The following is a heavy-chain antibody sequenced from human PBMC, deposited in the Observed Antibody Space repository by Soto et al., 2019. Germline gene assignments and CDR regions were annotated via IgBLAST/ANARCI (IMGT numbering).Heavy chain of an antibody. Sequence: SETLSLTCAVSGGSISSRNWWSWVRQPPGKGLEWIGEIYHSGSTNYNPSLKSRVTKSVDTSKNQFSLKLSSVTAADTAVYYCARFNWYFDLWGRGTLVTVSS. J-gene: IGHJ2*01. V-gene: IGHV4-4*02. CDR1: GGSISSRNW. CDR2: IYHSGST. CDR3: ARFNWYFDL.